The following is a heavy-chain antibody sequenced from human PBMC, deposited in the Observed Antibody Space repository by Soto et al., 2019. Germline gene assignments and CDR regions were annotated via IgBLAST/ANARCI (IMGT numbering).Heavy chain of an antibody. CDR2: INPNSGGT. V-gene: IGHV1-2*02. CDR1: GGTLSSYA. Sequence: ASVKVSCKASGGTLSSYAISWVRQAPGQGLGWMGWINPNSGGTNYAQKFQGRVTMTRDTSISTAYMELSRLRSDDTAVYYCARLRLDIVVVVAGGMDVWGQGTTVTVSS. D-gene: IGHD2-15*01. J-gene: IGHJ6*02. CDR3: ARLRLDIVVVVAGGMDV.